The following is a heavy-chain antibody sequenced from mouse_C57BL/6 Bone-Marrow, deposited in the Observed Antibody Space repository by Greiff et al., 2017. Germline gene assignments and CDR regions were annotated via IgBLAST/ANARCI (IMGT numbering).Heavy chain of an antibody. J-gene: IGHJ3*01. CDR1: GFTFSSYG. D-gene: IGHD1-1*01. V-gene: IGHV5-6*01. Sequence: VQLKESGGDLVKPGGSLKLSCAASGFTFSSYGMSWVRQTPDKRLEWVATISSGGSYTYYPDSVKGRFTISRDNAKNTLYLQMSSLKSEDTAMYYCARPYGSSLAWFAYWGQGTLVTVSA. CDR2: ISSGGSYT. CDR3: ARPYGSSLAWFAY.